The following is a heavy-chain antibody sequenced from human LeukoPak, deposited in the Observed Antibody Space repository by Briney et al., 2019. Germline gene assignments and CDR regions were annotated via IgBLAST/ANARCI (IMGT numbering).Heavy chain of an antibody. J-gene: IGHJ3*01. CDR2: VSGSGTNT. CDR3: AKADIVVVSQNAFDV. Sequence: PGGSLRLSCAASGFSFSSYAMNWVRQAPGKGLEWVSGVSGSGTNTYYADSVKGRFTISRDNSKNTLYLQMNSLRAGDTALYYCAKADIVVVSQNAFDVWGQGTMVTVSS. D-gene: IGHD2-21*01. V-gene: IGHV3-23*01. CDR1: GFSFSSYA.